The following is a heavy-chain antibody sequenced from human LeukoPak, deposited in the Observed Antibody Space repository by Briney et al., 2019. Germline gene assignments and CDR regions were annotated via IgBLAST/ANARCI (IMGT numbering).Heavy chain of an antibody. CDR3: AGTGYSSGWRDY. CDR1: GGSFSGYY. V-gene: IGHV4-34*01. J-gene: IGHJ4*02. CDR2: INHSGST. Sequence: SETLSLTCAVYGGSFSGYYWSWIRQPPGKGLEWIGEINHSGSTNYNPSLKSRVTISVDTSKNQFSLKLSSVTAADTAVYYCAGTGYSSGWRDYWGQGTLVTVSS. D-gene: IGHD6-19*01.